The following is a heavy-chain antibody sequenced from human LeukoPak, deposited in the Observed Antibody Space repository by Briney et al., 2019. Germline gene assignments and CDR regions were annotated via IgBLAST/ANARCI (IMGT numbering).Heavy chain of an antibody. CDR2: ISSSSSYI. CDR1: GFTFSSYS. J-gene: IGHJ5*02. D-gene: IGHD3-3*01. Sequence: PGGSLRLSCAASGFTFSSYSMNWVRQAPGKGLEWVSSISSSSSYIYYADSVKGRFTISRDNAKNSLYLQMNSLRAEDTAVYYCARHRYDFWSGYSNPNWFDPWGQGTLVTVSS. V-gene: IGHV3-21*01. CDR3: ARHRYDFWSGYSNPNWFDP.